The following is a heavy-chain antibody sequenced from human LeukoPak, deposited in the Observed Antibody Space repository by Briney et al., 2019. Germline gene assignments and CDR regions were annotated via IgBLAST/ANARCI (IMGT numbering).Heavy chain of an antibody. CDR2: IHSTGST. J-gene: IGHJ3*02. D-gene: IGHD6-19*01. V-gene: IGHV4-4*09. Sequence: SETLSLTRTVSGDSMSGYYWSWIRQPPGKGLEWIGYIHSTGSTKYNPSLKSRVSISTDTSKNEFSLWLTSVTAADTAVYYCATPYGSGWYAAFHIWGQGTMVSVSS. CDR3: ATPYGSGWYAAFHI. CDR1: GDSMSGYY.